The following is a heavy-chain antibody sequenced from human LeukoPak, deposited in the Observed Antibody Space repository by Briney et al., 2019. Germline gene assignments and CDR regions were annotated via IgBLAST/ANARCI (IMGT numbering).Heavy chain of an antibody. CDR2: IYYSGST. D-gene: IGHD6-13*01. V-gene: IGHV4-39*07. CDR1: GGSISSSSYY. Sequence: SETLSLTCTVSGGSISSSSYYWGWIRHPPGKGLEWIGSIYYSGSTYYNPSLKSRVTISVDTSKNQFSLKLSSVTAADTAVYYCARRQGGQQVFWFDPWGQGTLVTVSS. CDR3: ARRQGGQQVFWFDP. J-gene: IGHJ5*02.